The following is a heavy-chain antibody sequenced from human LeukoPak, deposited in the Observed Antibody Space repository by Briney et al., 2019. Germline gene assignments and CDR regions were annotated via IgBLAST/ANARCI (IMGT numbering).Heavy chain of an antibody. V-gene: IGHV3-30*04. Sequence: GGSLRLSCAASGFTFSSYAVHWVRQAPGKGLEWVAVISYDGSNKYYADSVKGRFTISRDNSKNTLYLQMNSLRAEDTAVYYCARDLAYWYYYYYGMDVWGQGTTVTVSS. J-gene: IGHJ6*01. CDR2: ISYDGSNK. CDR3: ARDLAYWYYYYYGMDV. D-gene: IGHD2-15*01. CDR1: GFTFSSYA.